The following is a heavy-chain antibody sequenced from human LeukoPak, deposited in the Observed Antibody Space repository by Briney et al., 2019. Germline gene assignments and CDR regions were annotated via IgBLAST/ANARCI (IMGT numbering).Heavy chain of an antibody. J-gene: IGHJ4*02. CDR3: ARGSGNDLLDY. CDR2: ISYDGSNK. Sequence: GGSLRLSCVASGFTFSGHAMHWVRQAPGKGLEWVAVISYDGSNKYYADSVKGRFTISRDNSKNTLYLQMNSLRAEDTAVYYCARGSGNDLLDYWGQGTLVTVSS. V-gene: IGHV3-30*04. D-gene: IGHD3-10*01. CDR1: GFTFSGHA.